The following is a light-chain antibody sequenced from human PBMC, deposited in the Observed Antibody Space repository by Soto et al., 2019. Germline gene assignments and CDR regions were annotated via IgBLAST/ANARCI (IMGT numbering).Light chain of an antibody. Sequence: SYELTQPPSVSMAPGQTARVTCGGNNIGSKSVHWYQQKPGQAPVLVVYDNNDRPSGIPERFSGSNSGNTATLTISRVEAGDEADYYCRVWHSGSDHYVFGTGTKVTVL. CDR1: NIGSKS. V-gene: IGLV3-21*02. J-gene: IGLJ1*01. CDR3: RVWHSGSDHYV. CDR2: DNN.